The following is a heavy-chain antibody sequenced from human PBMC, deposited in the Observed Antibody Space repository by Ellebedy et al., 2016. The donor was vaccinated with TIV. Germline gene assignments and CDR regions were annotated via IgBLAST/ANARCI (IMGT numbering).Heavy chain of an antibody. Sequence: PGGSLRLSCAASEFTVDNNYIAWVPQAPGKGLEWVSLIYSGGTTYYADSVKGRFTISRDSSKNTLYLQMNSLRSEDSAVYYCMRRWSWGQGTLVTVSS. V-gene: IGHV3-66*04. CDR2: IYSGGTT. CDR1: EFTVDNNY. D-gene: IGHD2-15*01. CDR3: MRRWS. J-gene: IGHJ4*02.